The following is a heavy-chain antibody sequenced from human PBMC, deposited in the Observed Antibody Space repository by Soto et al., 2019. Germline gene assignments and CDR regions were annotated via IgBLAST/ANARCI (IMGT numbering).Heavy chain of an antibody. CDR2: ISGYNGDT. V-gene: IGHV1-18*01. CDR1: GYTFTRYG. Sequence: QGQLVQSGGEAKKPGASVKVSCKASGYTFTRYGISWVRQAPGQGLEWMGWISGYNGDTNYAQKFQRRDTRTIDTSTSTAYMELRSLTSDDTAVYYCAKNGQPPYYYYGMDVWGQGTTVTVSS. D-gene: IGHD2-8*01. CDR3: AKNGQPPYYYYGMDV. J-gene: IGHJ6*02.